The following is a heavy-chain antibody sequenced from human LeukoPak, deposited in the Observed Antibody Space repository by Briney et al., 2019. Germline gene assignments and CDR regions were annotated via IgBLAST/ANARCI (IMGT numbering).Heavy chain of an antibody. CDR2: ISGSGGST. J-gene: IGHJ1*01. CDR3: AKGRIAVAEYFQH. Sequence: PGGSLRLSCAASGFTFSSYSMNWVRQAPGKGLEWVSAISGSGGSTYYADSVKGRFTISRDNSKNTLYLQMNSLRAEDTAVYYCAKGRIAVAEYFQHWGQGTLVTVSS. V-gene: IGHV3-23*01. CDR1: GFTFSSYS. D-gene: IGHD6-19*01.